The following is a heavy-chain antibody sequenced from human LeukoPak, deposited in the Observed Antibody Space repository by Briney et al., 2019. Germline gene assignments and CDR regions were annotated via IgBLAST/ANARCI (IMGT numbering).Heavy chain of an antibody. CDR3: TTDTWYSAGH. J-gene: IGHJ4*02. V-gene: IGHV3-7*03. CDR2: TKEDGSEK. D-gene: IGHD2-15*01. CDR1: GFIFSGSW. Sequence: GGSLRLSCTASGFIFSGSWMAWIRQAPGKGLEWVAITKEDGSEKYYVDSMKGQFTISRDNAKNSLFLQMNSLRAEDTAIYYCTTDTWYSAGHWGQGTLVTVSS.